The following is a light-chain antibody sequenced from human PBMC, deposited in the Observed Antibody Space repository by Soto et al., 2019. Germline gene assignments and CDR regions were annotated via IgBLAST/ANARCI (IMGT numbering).Light chain of an antibody. J-gene: IGKJ4*02. CDR3: QQYDNPPLT. Sequence: EIVMTQSPAILSVSPGERATLSCRASQSISSNLAWYQQKPGQAPRLLMFRTSSRATGFPARFSGSGSGTEFNLTISSLQPEDIATYYCQQYDNPPLTFGGGTKVDIK. V-gene: IGKV3-15*01. CDR2: RTS. CDR1: QSISSN.